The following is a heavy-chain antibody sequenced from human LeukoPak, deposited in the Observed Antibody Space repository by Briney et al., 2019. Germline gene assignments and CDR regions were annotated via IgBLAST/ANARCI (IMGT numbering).Heavy chain of an antibody. D-gene: IGHD3-16*01. CDR1: GFTLSSYA. J-gene: IGHJ4*02. CDR2: INGSGRRT. CDR3: AKEWRANMIFTW. V-gene: IGHV3-23*01. Sequence: GGSLRLSCAASGFTLSSYARSWVRQAPGKGLEWVSAINGSGRRTYYASSVNGRFTVSRDNYKKPLYLQMDSLRHEDTALYECAKEWRANMIFTWWGEGTLVTVSS.